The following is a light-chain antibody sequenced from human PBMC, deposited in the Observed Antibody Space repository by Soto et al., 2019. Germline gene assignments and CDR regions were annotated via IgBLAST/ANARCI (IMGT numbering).Light chain of an antibody. CDR2: STT. V-gene: IGLV7-43*01. CDR1: TGAVTGGYY. J-gene: IGLJ2*01. CDR3: LLYYDGARV. Sequence: QTVVTQEPSLPVSPGGTVTLTCASSTGAVTGGYYPNWFQQKPGQAPTSLIYSTTNRHSWTPARFSGSLLGGKAALTLSGVHAEDEAEYYCLLYYDGARVFGGGTKLTVL.